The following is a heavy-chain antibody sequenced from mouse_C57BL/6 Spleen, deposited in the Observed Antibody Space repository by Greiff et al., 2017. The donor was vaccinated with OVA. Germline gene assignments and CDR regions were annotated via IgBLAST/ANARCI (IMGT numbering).Heavy chain of an antibody. D-gene: IGHD1-1*01. CDR2: IDPNSGGT. CDR1: GYTFTSYW. CDR3: ARGSYYGSSPYWYFDV. J-gene: IGHJ1*03. Sequence: QVQLQQPGAELVKPGASVKLSCKASGYTFTSYWMHWVKQRPGRGLEWIGRIDPNSGGTKYNEKVKSKATLTVDKPSSTAYMQLSSLTSEESAVYYCARGSYYGSSPYWYFDVWGTGTTVTVSS. V-gene: IGHV1-72*01.